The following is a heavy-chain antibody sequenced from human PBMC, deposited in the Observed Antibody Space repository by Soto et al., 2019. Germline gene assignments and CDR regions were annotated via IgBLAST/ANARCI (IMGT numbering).Heavy chain of an antibody. CDR3: ANPLFHDYYYYYGMDV. V-gene: IGHV3-23*01. J-gene: IGHJ6*02. D-gene: IGHD3-10*02. CDR1: GFTFSSYA. CDR2: ISGSGGST. Sequence: PGGSLSLSCAASGFTFSSYAMSWVRQAPGKGLEWVSAISGSGGSTYYADSVKGRFTISRDNSKNTLYLQMNSLRAEDTAVYYCANPLFHDYYYYYGMDVWGQGTTVTVSS.